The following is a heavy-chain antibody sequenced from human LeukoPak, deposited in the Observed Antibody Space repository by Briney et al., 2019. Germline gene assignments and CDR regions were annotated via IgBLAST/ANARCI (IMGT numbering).Heavy chain of an antibody. Sequence: GGSLRLSCAASGFTFSSYGMNWVRQAPGKGLEWVSFISSSSSYIYYADSLKGRFTISRDNAKNSLYLQMNSLRAEDTAVYYCARVAVAGTLLYYYMDVWGKGTTVTISS. CDR3: ARVAVAGTLLYYYMDV. CDR2: ISSSSSYI. D-gene: IGHD6-19*01. J-gene: IGHJ6*03. V-gene: IGHV3-21*01. CDR1: GFTFSSYG.